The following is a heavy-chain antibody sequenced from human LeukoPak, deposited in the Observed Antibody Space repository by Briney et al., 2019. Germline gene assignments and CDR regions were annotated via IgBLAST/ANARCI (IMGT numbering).Heavy chain of an antibody. Sequence: PGGSLRLSCAASGFTFSSYWMSWVRQAPGKGLEWVANIKQDGSEKYYVDSVKGRFTISRDNAKNSLYLQMNSLRAEDTAVYYCARGPEATDIYYYYMDVWGKGTTVTVSS. CDR2: IKQDGSEK. J-gene: IGHJ6*03. CDR1: GFTFSSYW. CDR3: ARGPEATDIYYYYMDV. V-gene: IGHV3-7*01. D-gene: IGHD1-26*01.